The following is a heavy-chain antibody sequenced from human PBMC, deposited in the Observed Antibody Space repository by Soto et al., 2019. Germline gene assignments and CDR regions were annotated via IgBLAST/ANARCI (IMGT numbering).Heavy chain of an antibody. CDR1: GFTFSSYG. CDR2: ISYDGSNK. D-gene: IGHD3-10*01. V-gene: IGHV3-30*18. Sequence: QVQLVESGGGVVQPGRSLRLSCAASGFTFSSYGMHWVRQAPGKGLEWVAVISYDGSNKYYADSVKGRFTISRDNSKNTLYLQMNSLRAEDTAVYYCAKDVGESSLGWFDPWGQGTLVTVSS. CDR3: AKDVGESSLGWFDP. J-gene: IGHJ5*02.